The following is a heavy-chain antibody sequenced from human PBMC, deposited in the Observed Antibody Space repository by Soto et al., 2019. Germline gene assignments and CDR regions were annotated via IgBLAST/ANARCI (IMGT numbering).Heavy chain of an antibody. J-gene: IGHJ4*02. D-gene: IGHD3-16*01. Sequence: EVQVVESGGGSVQPGGSLRLACEASGFTVSDNDMNWVRQAPGRGLEWVALIYRYDDDKAYYTDSVKGRFTISSDTATNTVFLQMNSLRAEDTAIYYCARDRDFFWGSLDSWGQGTLVTVSS. CDR1: GFTVSDND. CDR2: IYRYDDDKA. V-gene: IGHV3-66*01. CDR3: ARDRDFFWGSLDS.